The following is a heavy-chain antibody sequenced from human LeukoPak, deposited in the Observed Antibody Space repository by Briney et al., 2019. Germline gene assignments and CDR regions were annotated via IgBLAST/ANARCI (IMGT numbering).Heavy chain of an antibody. D-gene: IGHD2-2*01. CDR3: ATNIVVVPAAIYYYYYYMDV. Sequence: SVKVSCKASGGTFSSYAISWVRQAPGQGLEWMGGIIPIFGTANYAQKFQGRVTITADESTSTAYMELSSLRSEDTAVYYCATNIVVVPAAIYYYYYYMDVWGKGTTVTVSS. J-gene: IGHJ6*03. CDR1: GGTFSSYA. CDR2: IIPIFGTA. V-gene: IGHV1-69*01.